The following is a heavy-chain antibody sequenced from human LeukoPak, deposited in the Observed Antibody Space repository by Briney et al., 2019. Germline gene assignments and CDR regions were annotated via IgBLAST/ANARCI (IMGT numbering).Heavy chain of an antibody. Sequence: SETLSLTCTVSGGSISSYYWSWIRQPPGKGLEWIGYIYYSGSTNYNPSLKSRVTISVDTSKNQFSLKLSSVTAADTAVYYCARALGWLQFDYYYYGMDVCGQGTTVTVSS. CDR1: GGSISSYY. V-gene: IGHV4-59*01. CDR2: IYYSGST. CDR3: ARALGWLQFDYYYYGMDV. J-gene: IGHJ6*02. D-gene: IGHD5-24*01.